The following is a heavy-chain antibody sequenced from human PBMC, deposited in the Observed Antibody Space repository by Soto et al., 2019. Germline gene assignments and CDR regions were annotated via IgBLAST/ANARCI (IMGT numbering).Heavy chain of an antibody. D-gene: IGHD3-3*01. CDR2: INHGGST. Sequence: PSETLSLTCAVYGGSFIGYYWNWIRQPPGKGLEWIGEINHGGSTNYNSSLKSRVTISVDTSKSQFSLKLSSVTAADTAVYYCARGHRVSIFGVVSYYGLDVWGQGTTVTVSS. V-gene: IGHV4-34*01. CDR3: ARGHRVSIFGVVSYYGLDV. CDR1: GGSFIGYY. J-gene: IGHJ6*02.